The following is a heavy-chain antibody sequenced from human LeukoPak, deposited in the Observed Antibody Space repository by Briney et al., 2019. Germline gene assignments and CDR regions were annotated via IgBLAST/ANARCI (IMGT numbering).Heavy chain of an antibody. D-gene: IGHD6-19*01. CDR3: AKDDLQWLVRQFYYYYGMDV. J-gene: IGHJ6*02. Sequence: PGGSLRLSCAASGFTFSSYGMHWVRQAPGKGLEWVAFIRYDGSNKYYADSVKGRFTISRDNSKNTLDLQMNSLGAEDTAVYYCAKDDLQWLVRQFYYYYGMDVWGQGTTVTVSS. CDR2: IRYDGSNK. CDR1: GFTFSSYG. V-gene: IGHV3-30*02.